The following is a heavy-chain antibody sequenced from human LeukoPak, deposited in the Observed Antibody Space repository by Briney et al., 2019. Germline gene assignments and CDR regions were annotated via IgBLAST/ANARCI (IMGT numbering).Heavy chain of an antibody. J-gene: IGHJ6*03. Sequence: SETLSLTCAVYGGSFSGYYWSGIRQPPGKGLEWIGEINHSGSTNYNPSLKSRVTISVDTSKNQFSLKLSSVTAADTAVYYCARGRYYMDVWGKGTTVTVSS. CDR3: ARGRYYMDV. V-gene: IGHV4-34*01. CDR2: INHSGST. CDR1: GGSFSGYY.